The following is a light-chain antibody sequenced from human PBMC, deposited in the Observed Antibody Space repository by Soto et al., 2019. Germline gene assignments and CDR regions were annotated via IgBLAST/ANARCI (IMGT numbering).Light chain of an antibody. V-gene: IGLV3-1*01. J-gene: IGLJ2*01. CDR3: QAWDSSTVV. Sequence: SYELTQPPSVSVSPGQTANITCSGDKSGDKYACWYQQKQGQSPVLLIYQDSKRPSGIPERFSGSNSGNTATLTISGTQAMDEADYFCQAWDSSTVVFGGGTKLTVL. CDR1: KSGDKY. CDR2: QDS.